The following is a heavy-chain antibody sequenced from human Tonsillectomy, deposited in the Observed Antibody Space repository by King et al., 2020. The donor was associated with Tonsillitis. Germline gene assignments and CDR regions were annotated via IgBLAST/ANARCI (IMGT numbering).Heavy chain of an antibody. J-gene: IGHJ4*02. CDR2: IQQDGSEK. V-gene: IGHV3-7*01. D-gene: IGHD3-3*01. Sequence: VQLVESGGGLVQPGGSLRLACAASGFTFSSYWMSWVRQAPGKGLEWVANIQQDGSEKYYVDSVKGRFTISRDNAKNSLYLHMNSLRAEDTAVYYCAMPRFGVVPRPYFDYWGQGALVTVSS. CDR3: AMPRFGVVPRPYFDY. CDR1: GFTFSSYW.